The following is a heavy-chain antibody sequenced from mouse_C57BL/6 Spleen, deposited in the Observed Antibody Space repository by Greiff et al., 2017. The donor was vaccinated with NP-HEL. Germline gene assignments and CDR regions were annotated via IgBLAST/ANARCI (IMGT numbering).Heavy chain of an antibody. CDR2: IYPGDGDT. CDR1: GYAFSSSW. J-gene: IGHJ1*03. D-gene: IGHD1-1*01. V-gene: IGHV1-82*01. CDR3: ARGSYGSSYWYFDV. Sequence: QVQLQQSGPELVKPGASVKISCKASGYAFSSSWMNWVKQRPGKGLEWIGRIYPGDGDTNYNGKFKGKATLTADKSSSTAYMQLSSLTSEDSAVYFCARGSYGSSYWYFDVWGTGTTVTVSS.